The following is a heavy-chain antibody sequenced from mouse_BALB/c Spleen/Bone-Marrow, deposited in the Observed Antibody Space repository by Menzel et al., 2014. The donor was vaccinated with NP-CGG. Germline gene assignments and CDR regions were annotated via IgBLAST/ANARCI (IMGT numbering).Heavy chain of an antibody. CDR2: INPSTGYA. Sequence: VQLQQSGPELAKPGASVKMSCKASGYTFTDTWIHWIKQRPGQGLEWIGYINPSTGYAEYNQNFKDKATLTVDKSSNTAYMQLSSLTSEDSAVYYCARDYWGQGTTLTVSS. CDR3: ARDY. J-gene: IGHJ2*01. CDR1: GYTFTDTW. V-gene: IGHV1-7*01.